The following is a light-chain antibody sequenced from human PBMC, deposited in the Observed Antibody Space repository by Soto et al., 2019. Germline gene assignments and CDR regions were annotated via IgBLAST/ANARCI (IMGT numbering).Light chain of an antibody. J-gene: IGKJ4*01. Sequence: IVMTQSPATLSVSPGERATLSCRASQSVSSSYLAWCQQKPGQAPWLLIYGASTRATGIPARFSGSGSGTEFFLNISSLQSEDSAIYYCQHYNNWLGTFGGGTKVDIK. CDR3: QHYNNWLGT. CDR2: GAS. V-gene: IGKV3-15*01. CDR1: QSVSSSY.